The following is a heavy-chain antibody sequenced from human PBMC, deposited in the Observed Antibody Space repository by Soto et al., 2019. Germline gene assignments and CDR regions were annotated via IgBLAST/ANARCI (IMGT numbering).Heavy chain of an antibody. CDR3: AKGESGAIYDY. D-gene: IGHD7-27*01. CDR2: ISGSGGST. Sequence: EVQLLESGGGLVQPGGSLSLSCAASGFTFSSYAMSWVRQAPGKGLEWVSAISGSGGSTYYADSVKGRFTISRDNSKNTLYLQMNSLRAEDPAVFYCAKGESGAIYDYWGQGTLVTVSS. J-gene: IGHJ4*02. V-gene: IGHV3-23*01. CDR1: GFTFSSYA.